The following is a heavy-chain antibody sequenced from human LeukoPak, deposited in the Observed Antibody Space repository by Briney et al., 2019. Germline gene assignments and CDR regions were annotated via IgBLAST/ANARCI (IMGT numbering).Heavy chain of an antibody. CDR2: ISGSGGST. V-gene: IGHV3-23*01. Sequence: PGGSLRLSCAASGFTFSSYAMSWVRQAPGKGLEWVSAISGSGGSTHYADSVKGRFTISRDNSKNTLYLQMNSLRAEDTAVYYCAKDGIYDSSGYYFDYWGQGTLVTVSS. D-gene: IGHD3-22*01. CDR1: GFTFSSYA. J-gene: IGHJ4*02. CDR3: AKDGIYDSSGYYFDY.